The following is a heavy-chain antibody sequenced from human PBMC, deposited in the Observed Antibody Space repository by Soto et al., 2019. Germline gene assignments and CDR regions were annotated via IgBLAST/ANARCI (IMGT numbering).Heavy chain of an antibody. D-gene: IGHD2-15*01. Sequence: SETLSLTCAVSGGSISSGGYSWSWIRQPPGKGLEWIGYIYHSGSTYYNPSLRSRVTISVDRSKNQFSLKLSSVTAADTAVYYCARVGGYCSGGSCYPPRWFDPWGQGTLVTVSS. CDR2: IYHSGST. J-gene: IGHJ5*02. V-gene: IGHV4-30-2*01. CDR1: GGSISSGGYS. CDR3: ARVGGYCSGGSCYPPRWFDP.